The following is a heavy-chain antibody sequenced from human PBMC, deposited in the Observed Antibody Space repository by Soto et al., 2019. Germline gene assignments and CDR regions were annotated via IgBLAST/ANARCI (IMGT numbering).Heavy chain of an antibody. Sequence: EVQLLESGGGLVQPGGSLRLSCAASGFTFSSYAMSWVRQAPGKGLEWVSAISGSGGSTYYADSVKGRFTISRDNSKNTQYLQMNRLRAEETAVYYCANDGMEFWNSGKVGDAFDNWGQGTMVTVSS. D-gene: IGHD3-3*01. J-gene: IGHJ3*02. CDR1: GFTFSSYA. CDR3: ANDGMEFWNSGKVGDAFDN. CDR2: ISGSGGST. V-gene: IGHV3-23*01.